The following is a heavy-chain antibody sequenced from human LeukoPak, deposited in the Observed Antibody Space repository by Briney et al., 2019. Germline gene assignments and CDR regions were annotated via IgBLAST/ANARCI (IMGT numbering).Heavy chain of an antibody. V-gene: IGHV3-7*01. D-gene: IGHD3-9*01. CDR1: GFTFSSYW. Sequence: PGGSLRLSCAASGFTFSSYWMSWVRQAPGKGLEWVANIKQDGSEKYYVDSVKGRFTISRDNAKNSLYLQMNSLRAEDTAVYYCARTQDFDWLLPTMDVWGKGTTVTISS. CDR2: IKQDGSEK. J-gene: IGHJ6*03. CDR3: ARTQDFDWLLPTMDV.